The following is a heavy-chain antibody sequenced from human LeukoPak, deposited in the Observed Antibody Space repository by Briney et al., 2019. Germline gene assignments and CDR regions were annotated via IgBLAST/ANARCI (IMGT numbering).Heavy chain of an antibody. CDR3: AKDQGGGGSYPPDAFDI. CDR1: GFTLSSYA. D-gene: IGHD1-26*01. CDR2: ISGSGDST. J-gene: IGHJ3*02. V-gene: IGHV3-23*01. Sequence: GGSLRLTCAASGFTLSSYAMSWVRQAPGKGLDWVSAISGSGDSTYYADSVKGRFTISRDNSKNTLYLQMNSLRSADTAVYYCAKDQGGGGSYPPDAFDIWGQGTMVTVSS.